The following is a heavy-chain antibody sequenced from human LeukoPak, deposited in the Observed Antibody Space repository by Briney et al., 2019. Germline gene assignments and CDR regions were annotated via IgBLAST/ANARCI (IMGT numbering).Heavy chain of an antibody. Sequence: PSQTLSLTCTVSGGSISSGDYYWSWIRQPPGKGLEWIGSIYYSGSTYYNPSLKSRVTISVDTSKNQFSLKLSSVTAADTAVYYCARDIAAAGTPLDYWGQGTLVTVSS. CDR3: ARDIAAAGTPLDY. D-gene: IGHD6-13*01. CDR1: GGSISSGDYY. V-gene: IGHV4-39*07. J-gene: IGHJ4*02. CDR2: IYYSGST.